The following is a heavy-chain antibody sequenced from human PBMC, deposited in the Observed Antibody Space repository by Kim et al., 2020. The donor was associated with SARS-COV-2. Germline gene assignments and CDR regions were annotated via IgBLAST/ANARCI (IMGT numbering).Heavy chain of an antibody. CDR3: ARVPAYYYDSSGYYYVEARPVDY. Sequence: SETLSLTCAVYGGSFSGYYWSWIRQPPGKGLEWIGEINHSGSTNYNPSLKSRVTISVDTSKNQFSLKLSSVTAADTAVYYCARVPAYYYDSSGYYYVEARPVDYWGQGTLVTVSS. V-gene: IGHV4-34*01. CDR2: INHSGST. J-gene: IGHJ4*02. D-gene: IGHD3-22*01. CDR1: GGSFSGYY.